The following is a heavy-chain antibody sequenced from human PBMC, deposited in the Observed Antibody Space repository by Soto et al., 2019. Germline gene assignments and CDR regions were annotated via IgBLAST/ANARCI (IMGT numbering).Heavy chain of an antibody. Sequence: QVQLVQSRDEVKKPGASVKVSCKASGYTFTSYGINWVRQAPGQGLEWMGWISGYNGDTNYAQKVQGRVTMTTDTSTRTAYMELRNLRSDDTAVYYCTKGSGTTSEGSLFDYWGQGTLVTVSS. V-gene: IGHV1-18*01. D-gene: IGHD1-1*01. J-gene: IGHJ4*02. CDR1: GYTFTSYG. CDR2: ISGYNGDT. CDR3: TKGSGTTSEGSLFDY.